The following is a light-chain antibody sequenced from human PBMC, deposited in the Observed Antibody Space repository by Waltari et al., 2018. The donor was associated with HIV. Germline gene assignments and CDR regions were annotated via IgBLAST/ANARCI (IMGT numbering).Light chain of an antibody. CDR3: QQYDSYWWT. CDR2: KAS. CDR1: QSISRL. J-gene: IGKJ1*01. V-gene: IGKV1-5*03. Sequence: LPITQSPSTLSASVGDRLTITCLSSQSISRLLAWYQQKPGKAPKLLISKASTLESRVPSRFSGSGSGTEFTLTISSLQPDDFATYYCQQYDSYWWTCGRGTKVEIK.